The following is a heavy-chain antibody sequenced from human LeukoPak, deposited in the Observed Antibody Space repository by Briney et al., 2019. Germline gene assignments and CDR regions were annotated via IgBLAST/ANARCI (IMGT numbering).Heavy chain of an antibody. D-gene: IGHD6-13*01. CDR3: TRRLSSSRYYDY. J-gene: IGHJ4*02. CDR1: GFTFSNAW. V-gene: IGHV3-15*01. CDR2: IKSKTDGETT. Sequence: PGGSLRLSCAASGFTFSNAWMSWVRQAPGKGLEWVGRIKSKTDGETTDYAAPVKGRFTISRDDSKNTLYLQMNSLKTEDTAVYCCTRRLSSSRYYDYWGQGTLVTVSS.